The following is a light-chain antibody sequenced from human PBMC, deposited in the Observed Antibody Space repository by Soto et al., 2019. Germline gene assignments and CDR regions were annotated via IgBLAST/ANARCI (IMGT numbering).Light chain of an antibody. V-gene: IGKV1-5*03. CDR2: KAS. Sequence: DITMTQSPSTLSASVGDRVTITCRASQSVSSWLAWFQQKPGKAPKLLIYKASSLESGVPSRFSGSGSGTEFTLTISSLQPDDFATYYCQQYNIYPWTFGQGTKVDIK. J-gene: IGKJ1*01. CDR1: QSVSSW. CDR3: QQYNIYPWT.